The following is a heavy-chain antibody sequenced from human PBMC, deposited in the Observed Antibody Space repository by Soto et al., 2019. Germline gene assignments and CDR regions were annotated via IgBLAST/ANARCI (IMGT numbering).Heavy chain of an antibody. J-gene: IGHJ4*02. D-gene: IGHD6-19*01. CDR2: ITNSGST. CDR1: GFTFSNYA. Sequence: EVQLLESGGGLVQPGGSLRLFCEASGFTFSNYAMTWVRQAPGKGLEWVSTITNSGSTYYGDTVRGRFTISRDNSKTTVYLQMNSLRAEDTAIYYCARTDKFNSQSSGWANRFDYWGQGNLVTVSS. V-gene: IGHV3-23*01. CDR3: ARTDKFNSQSSGWANRFDY.